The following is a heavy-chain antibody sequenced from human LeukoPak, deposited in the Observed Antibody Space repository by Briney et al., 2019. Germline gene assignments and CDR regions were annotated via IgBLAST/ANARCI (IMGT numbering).Heavy chain of an antibody. Sequence: PSETLSLTCTVSGVSISSTSYYWAWIRQPPGKGLEWIGSVYYSGSTYYNPSLKSRGSISVDTSKNQFSLKLSSVTAADTAVYYCARHLYYYDSSGYTIRTVYFDSWGQGTLVTVSS. D-gene: IGHD3-22*01. CDR1: GVSISSTSYY. CDR2: VYYSGST. J-gene: IGHJ4*02. CDR3: ARHLYYYDSSGYTIRTVYFDS. V-gene: IGHV4-39*01.